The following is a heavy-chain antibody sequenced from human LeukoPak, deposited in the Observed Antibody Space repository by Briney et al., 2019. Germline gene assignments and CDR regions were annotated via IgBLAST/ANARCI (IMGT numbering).Heavy chain of an antibody. D-gene: IGHD2-8*01. CDR2: IYYSGST. CDR1: GGSISSYY. J-gene: IGHJ4*02. CDR3: ATPSGYALD. Sequence: PSETLSLTCTVSGGSISSYYWSWIRQPPGKGLEWIGYIYYSGSTNYNPSRKSRVTMSIDTSKNQFSLKLSSVTAADTAVYYCATPSGYALDWGQGTLVTVSS. V-gene: IGHV4-59*01.